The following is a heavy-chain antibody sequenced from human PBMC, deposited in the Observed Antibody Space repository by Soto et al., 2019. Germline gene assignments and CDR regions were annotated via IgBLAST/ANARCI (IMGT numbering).Heavy chain of an antibody. V-gene: IGHV1-3*01. J-gene: IGHJ4*02. CDR1: GYTFTSYA. CDR3: ARDAPSTYCYDSSGPQDY. CDR2: INAGNGNT. D-gene: IGHD3-22*01. Sequence: QVQLVQSGAEVKKPGASVKVSCKASGYTFTSYAMHWVRQAPGQRLEWMGWINAGNGNTKYSQKFQGRVTITRDTSASTAYLELSSLRSEDTAVYYCARDAPSTYCYDSSGPQDYWGQGTLVTVSS.